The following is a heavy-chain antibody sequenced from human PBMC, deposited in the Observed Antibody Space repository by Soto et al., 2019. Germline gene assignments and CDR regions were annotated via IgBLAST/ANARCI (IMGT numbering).Heavy chain of an antibody. CDR3: ARVSRGRWLPHYFDY. CDR1: GGSISSGDYY. D-gene: IGHD5-12*01. V-gene: IGHV4-30-4*01. CDR2: IYYSGRT. Sequence: QVQLQESGPGLVKPSQTLSLTCTASGGSISSGDYYWSWIRQPPGKGLEWIGYIYYSGRTYYNLSLKSRVTISLDTSKNQFSLKLSSVTAADTAVYYCARVSRGRWLPHYFDYWGQGTLVTVSS. J-gene: IGHJ4*02.